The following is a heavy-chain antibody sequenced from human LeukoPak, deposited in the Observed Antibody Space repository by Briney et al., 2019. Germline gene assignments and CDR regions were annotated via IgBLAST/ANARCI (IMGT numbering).Heavy chain of an antibody. Sequence: GGSLRLSCAASGFTFSNAWMSWVRQAPGKGLEWVGRIKSKTDGGTTDYTAPVNSRFTISRDDSINTLYLQMNTLKAEDTAVYYCATYNYGSYFYGSIRYWGQGTLVTVSS. CDR2: IKSKTDGGTT. D-gene: IGHD3-10*01. J-gene: IGHJ4*02. V-gene: IGHV3-15*01. CDR3: ATYNYGSYFYGSIRY. CDR1: GFTFSNAW.